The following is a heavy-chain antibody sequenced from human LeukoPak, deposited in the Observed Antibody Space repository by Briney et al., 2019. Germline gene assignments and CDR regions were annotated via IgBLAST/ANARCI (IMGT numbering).Heavy chain of an antibody. CDR1: GYTFSSYY. V-gene: IGHV1-46*01. CDR3: ARTPTYDSSGEFDY. Sequence: ASVKVSCKAAGYTFSSYYMHWVRQAPGQGLEWMGIINPSGGTKTYAQKFQGRVTMTGDTSTSSIYMELSSLRSEDTAVYYCARTPTYDSSGEFDYWGQGTLVTVSS. CDR2: INPSGGTK. D-gene: IGHD3-22*01. J-gene: IGHJ4*02.